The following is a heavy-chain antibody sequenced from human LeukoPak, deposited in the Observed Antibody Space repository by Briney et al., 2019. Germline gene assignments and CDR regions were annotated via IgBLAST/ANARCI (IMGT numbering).Heavy chain of an antibody. V-gene: IGHV3-23*01. CDR3: ARDNWVDC. J-gene: IGHJ5*01. CDR1: GFTFSNYA. Sequence: GGSLRLSCAASGFTFSNYAMSWVRQALGKGLEWVSAISGSGDSTYYADSVEGRFTISRDNAKNSLYLQMNSLKVEDTAIYYCARDNWVDCWGQGTLVTVSS. CDR2: ISGSGDST.